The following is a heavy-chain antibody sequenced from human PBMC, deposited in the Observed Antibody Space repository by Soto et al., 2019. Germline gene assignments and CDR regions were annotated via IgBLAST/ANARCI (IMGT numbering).Heavy chain of an antibody. CDR3: ARQTLRGVTSLFDS. CDR1: GGSINNFY. V-gene: IGHV4-59*08. CDR2: IYSTGRA. D-gene: IGHD3-10*01. Sequence: VQLQESGPGLVKASETLSLTCTVAGGSINNFYWSWIRQPPGKGLEWMGYIYSTGRANYSPSLRSRVTMSVDTSKNQFALKVKSVTAADTAVYYCARQTLRGVTSLFDSWGQGSLVTVSS. J-gene: IGHJ5*01.